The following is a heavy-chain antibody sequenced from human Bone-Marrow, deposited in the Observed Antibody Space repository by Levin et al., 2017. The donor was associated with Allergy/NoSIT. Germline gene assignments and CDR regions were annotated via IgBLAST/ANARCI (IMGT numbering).Heavy chain of an antibody. CDR3: ARGFTMVRGVIGKNWYFDL. Sequence: GGSLRLSCKASGGTFDNYGISWVRQAPGQGLEWVGGIIPIFGTPNYARKFQDRVTISAVESTSTAYLELYRLTSEDTGVYFCARGFTMVRGVIGKNWYFDLWGRGTLVTVSS. V-gene: IGHV1-69*01. CDR1: GGTFDNYG. CDR2: IIPIFGTP. J-gene: IGHJ2*01. D-gene: IGHD3-10*01.